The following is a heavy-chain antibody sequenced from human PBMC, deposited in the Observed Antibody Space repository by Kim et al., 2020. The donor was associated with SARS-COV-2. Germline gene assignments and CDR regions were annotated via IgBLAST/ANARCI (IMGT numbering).Heavy chain of an antibody. CDR2: ISYDGSNK. CDR1: GFTFSSYG. CDR3: AKDFSSGSRTKNDLWFGLTTLVSYSDY. V-gene: IGHV3-30*18. Sequence: GGSLRLSCAASGFTFSSYGMHWVRQAPGKGLEWVAVISYDGSNKYYADSVKGRFTISRDNSKNTLYLQMNSLRAEDTAVYYCAKDFSSGSRTKNDLWFGLTTLVSYSDYWGQGTLVTVSS. J-gene: IGHJ4*02. D-gene: IGHD3-10*01.